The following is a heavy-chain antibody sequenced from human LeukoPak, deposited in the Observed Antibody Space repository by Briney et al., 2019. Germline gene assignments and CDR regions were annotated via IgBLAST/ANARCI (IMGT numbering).Heavy chain of an antibody. CDR3: AKSDTGYSFRDWFDP. V-gene: IGHV3-11*01. CDR1: GFTFSDYY. CDR2: ISSSGSTI. J-gene: IGHJ5*02. Sequence: PGGSLRLSCAASGFTFSDYYMSWIRQAPGKGLEWVSYISSSGSTIYYADSVKGRFTISRDNSKNTLYLQMNSLRAEDTAVYYCAKSDTGYSFRDWFDPWGQGTLVTVSS. D-gene: IGHD3-22*01.